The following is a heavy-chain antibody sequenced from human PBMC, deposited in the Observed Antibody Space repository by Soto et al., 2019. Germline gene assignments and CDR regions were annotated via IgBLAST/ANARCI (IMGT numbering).Heavy chain of an antibody. Sequence: PGGSLRLSCAASGFTVSSNYMSWVCQAPGKGLEWVSVIYSGGSTYYADSVKGRFTISRDNSKNTLYLQMNSLRAEDTAVYYCARDLGVVVQDFYYYYGMDVWGQGTTVTVSS. D-gene: IGHD2-2*01. CDR2: IYSGGST. J-gene: IGHJ6*02. CDR1: GFTVSSNY. V-gene: IGHV3-53*01. CDR3: ARDLGVVVQDFYYYYGMDV.